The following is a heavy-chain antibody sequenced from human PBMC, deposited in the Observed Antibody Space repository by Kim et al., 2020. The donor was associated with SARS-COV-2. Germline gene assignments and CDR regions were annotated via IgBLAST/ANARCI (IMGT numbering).Heavy chain of an antibody. CDR1: GGTFSSYA. CDR3: ARDRAILTGYGWFDP. D-gene: IGHD3-9*01. CDR2: IIPIFGTA. V-gene: IGHV1-69*13. Sequence: SVKVSCKASGGTFSSYAISWVRQAPGQGLEWMGGIIPIFGTANYAQKFQGRVTITADESTSTAYMELSSLRSEDTAVYYCARDRAILTGYGWFDPWGQGTLVTVSS. J-gene: IGHJ5*02.